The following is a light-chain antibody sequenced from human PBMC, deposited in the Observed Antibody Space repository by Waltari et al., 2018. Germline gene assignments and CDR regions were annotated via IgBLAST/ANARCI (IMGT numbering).Light chain of an antibody. CDR1: QSISTW. Sequence: DIQMAQSPSTLSASVGDRVTITCRASQSISTWLAWYQQKPGKAPNLLIYKASALETGVPSRFSGSGSATDFTLTISGLQPDDFATHFCQQYNSFPWTFGQGTKVEIK. CDR2: KAS. V-gene: IGKV1-5*03. CDR3: QQYNSFPWT. J-gene: IGKJ1*01.